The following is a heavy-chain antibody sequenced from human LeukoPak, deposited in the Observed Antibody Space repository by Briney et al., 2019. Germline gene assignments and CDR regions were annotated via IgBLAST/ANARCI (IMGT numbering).Heavy chain of an antibody. D-gene: IGHD3-16*01. Sequence: SETLSLICNVSGVSISSHYWTWIRQPAGKGLEWIGRVYSSGITAYNPSLQSRVSMSVDTSKNQFSLNLASVTAADTAVYYCARETSQKGAHYMDVWGKGTTVTISS. CDR1: GVSISSHY. CDR3: ARETSQKGAHYMDV. J-gene: IGHJ6*03. CDR2: VYSSGIT. V-gene: IGHV4-4*07.